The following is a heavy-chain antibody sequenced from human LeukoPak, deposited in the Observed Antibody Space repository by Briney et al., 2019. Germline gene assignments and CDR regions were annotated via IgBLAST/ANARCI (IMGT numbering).Heavy chain of an antibody. V-gene: IGHV4-38-2*01. CDR3: ARGRITMVRGVMGQYYFDY. J-gene: IGHJ4*02. Sequence: SETLSLTCDVSGYSISSGYYWGWIRQPPGKGLEWIGSIYHSGSTYYNPSLQSRVTISVDTSKNQFSLKLSSVTAADTAVYYCARGRITMVRGVMGQYYFDYWGQGTLVTVSS. CDR2: IYHSGST. D-gene: IGHD3-10*01. CDR1: GYSISSGYY.